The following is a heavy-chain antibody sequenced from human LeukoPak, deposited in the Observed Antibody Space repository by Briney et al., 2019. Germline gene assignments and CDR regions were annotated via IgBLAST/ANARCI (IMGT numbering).Heavy chain of an antibody. Sequence: GASVKVSCKASGYTFASYGISWVRQAPGQGLEWMGRISGYNVNTNYAQNLQGRVTMTTGTSTSTAYMELRSLRSDDTAVYYCARDWVATSLDAFDIWGQGTMVIASS. CDR2: ISGYNVNT. CDR1: GYTFASYG. V-gene: IGHV1-18*01. J-gene: IGHJ3*02. D-gene: IGHD4-23*01. CDR3: ARDWVATSLDAFDI.